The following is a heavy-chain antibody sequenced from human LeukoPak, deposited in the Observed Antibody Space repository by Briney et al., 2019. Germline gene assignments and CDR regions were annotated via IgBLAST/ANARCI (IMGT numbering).Heavy chain of an antibody. CDR1: GFTFSSYG. V-gene: IGHV3-7*02. D-gene: IGHD1-26*01. CDR3: ARGGVGATCDY. J-gene: IGHJ4*02. Sequence: GGSLRLSCAASGFTFSSYGMHWVRQAPGKGLKWVANIKQDGSEKYHVDSVKGRFTISRDNAKNSLYLQMNSLRAEDTAVYYCARGGVGATCDYWGQGTLVTVSS. CDR2: IKQDGSEK.